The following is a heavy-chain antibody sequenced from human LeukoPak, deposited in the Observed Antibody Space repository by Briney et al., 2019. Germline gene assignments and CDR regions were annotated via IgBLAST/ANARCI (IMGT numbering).Heavy chain of an antibody. CDR3: ASGNYFDS. V-gene: IGHV3-7*01. Sequence: GGSLRLSCAASGFTFGTFWMSWVRQAPGKGLEWVANINQDGTEKHYVDSVKGRFTISRDNGKKSLSLQMNSLRVEDTAVYFCASGNYFDSWGQGTLVAASS. D-gene: IGHD2-15*01. J-gene: IGHJ4*02. CDR1: GFTFGTFW. CDR2: INQDGTEK.